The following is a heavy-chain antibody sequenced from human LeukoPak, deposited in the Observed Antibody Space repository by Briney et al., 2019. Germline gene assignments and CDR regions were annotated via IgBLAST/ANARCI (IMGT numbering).Heavy chain of an antibody. J-gene: IGHJ2*01. Sequence: SKTLSLTCTVSGGSISSYYWSWIRQPAGKGLEWIGRIYTSGSTNYNPSLKSRVTMSVDTSKNQFSLKLSSVTAADTAVYYCARGVVAIPFLPRSYFDPWGRGTLVTVSS. CDR1: GGSISSYY. CDR3: ARGVVAIPFLPRSYFDP. V-gene: IGHV4-4*07. CDR2: IYTSGST. D-gene: IGHD2-15*01.